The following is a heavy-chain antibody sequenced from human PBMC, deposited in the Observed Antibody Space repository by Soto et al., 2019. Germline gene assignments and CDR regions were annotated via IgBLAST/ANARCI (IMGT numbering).Heavy chain of an antibody. D-gene: IGHD6-19*01. CDR3: ARCYSRGCFPGKYFDL. V-gene: IGHV1-3*01. Sequence: QVQLVQSGAEVKKPGASVKVSCKASGYTFTSYAMHWVRQAPGQRLEWMGWINAGNGNTKYSQKFQGRVTITRDTSGSTDYMELSSLRSEDTAVYYCARCYSRGCFPGKYFDLWGRGTLVTVSS. J-gene: IGHJ2*01. CDR2: INAGNGNT. CDR1: GYTFTSYA.